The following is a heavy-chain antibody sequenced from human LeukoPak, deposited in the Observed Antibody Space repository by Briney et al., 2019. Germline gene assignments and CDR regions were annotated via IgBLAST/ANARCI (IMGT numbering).Heavy chain of an antibody. J-gene: IGHJ4*02. D-gene: IGHD3-10*01. CDR1: GYTFTTYC. Sequence: GESLRISCKGSGYTFTTYCISWGRQMPGKGLEWMGRIDPSDSYTDYSPSFQGHVTISADRSITTAYLQWSSLKASDTAMYYCARLSKGDYSRSGRYLDYWGQGILVTVSS. V-gene: IGHV5-10-1*01. CDR3: ARLSKGDYSRSGRYLDY. CDR2: IDPSDSYT.